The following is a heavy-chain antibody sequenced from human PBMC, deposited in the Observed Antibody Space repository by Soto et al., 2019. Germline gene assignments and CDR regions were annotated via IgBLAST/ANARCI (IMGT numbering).Heavy chain of an antibody. D-gene: IGHD3-16*02. CDR2: IYYSGST. Sequence: QVQLQQSGPGLVKPSQTLSLTCTVSGGSISSGDYYWSWIRQPPGKGLEWIGYIYYSGSTYYNPSLKSRVTMSVDKSKNQFSLKLSSVTAADTAVYYCARGELSFYFDSWGPGTLVTVSS. CDR3: ARGELSFYFDS. J-gene: IGHJ4*02. CDR1: GGSISSGDYY. V-gene: IGHV4-30-4*01.